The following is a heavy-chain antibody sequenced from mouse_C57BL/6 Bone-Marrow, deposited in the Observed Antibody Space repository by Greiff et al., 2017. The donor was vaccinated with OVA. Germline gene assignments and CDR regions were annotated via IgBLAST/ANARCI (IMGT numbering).Heavy chain of an antibody. J-gene: IGHJ1*03. Sequence: QVQLQQSGAELARPGASVKMSCKASGYTFTSYTMHWVKQRPGQGLEWIGYINPSSGYTKYNQKFKDKATFTADKSSSTAYMQLSSLTSEDSAVYYCARYTGGSCWYFDVWGTGTTVTVSS. CDR3: ARYTGGSCWYFDV. V-gene: IGHV1-4*01. CDR1: GYTFTSYT. D-gene: IGHD1-3*01. CDR2: INPSSGYT.